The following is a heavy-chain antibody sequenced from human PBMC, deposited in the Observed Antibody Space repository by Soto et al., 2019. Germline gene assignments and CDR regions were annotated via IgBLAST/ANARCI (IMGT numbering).Heavy chain of an antibody. V-gene: IGHV1-18*01. CDR1: GYMFTTYG. CDR2: ISAYNGNT. J-gene: IGHJ6*02. D-gene: IGHD2-2*02. Sequence: PSVKVSCKASGYMFTTYGISWVRQAPGQGLEWMGWISAYNGNTKYAQKLQGRVTMTTDTSTSTAYMELRSLRSDDTAVYYCARERCSSTSCYKGPFYYYGLDVWGQGTTVTVSS. CDR3: ARERCSSTSCYKGPFYYYGLDV.